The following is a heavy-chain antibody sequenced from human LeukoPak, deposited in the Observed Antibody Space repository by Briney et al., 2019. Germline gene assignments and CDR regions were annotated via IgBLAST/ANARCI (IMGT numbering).Heavy chain of an antibody. CDR2: IIPILGIA. CDR3: ARDDRYYYDSSGYYFG. CDR1: RGTFSSYT. J-gene: IGHJ4*02. D-gene: IGHD3-22*01. V-gene: IGHV1-69*04. Sequence: ASVKVSCKTFRGTFSSYTISWVRQAPGQGLEWMGRIIPILGIANYAQKFQGRVTITADKSTSTAYMELSSLRSEDTAVYYCARDDRYYYDSSGYYFGWGQGTLVTVSS.